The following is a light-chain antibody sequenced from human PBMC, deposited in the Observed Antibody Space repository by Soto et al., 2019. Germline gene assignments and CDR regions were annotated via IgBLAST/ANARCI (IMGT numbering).Light chain of an antibody. CDR3: GTWDSSLSVYV. J-gene: IGLJ1*01. V-gene: IGLV1-51*01. CDR2: DND. CDR1: SSNIGNNF. Sequence: QSVLTQPPSVSAAPGQKVTISCSGSSSNIGNNFVSWFQQLPGAAPKVLIYDNDKRPSGIPDRFSGSKSGTSATLDITRLQTGDEADYYCGTWDSSLSVYVFAIGTKVTVL.